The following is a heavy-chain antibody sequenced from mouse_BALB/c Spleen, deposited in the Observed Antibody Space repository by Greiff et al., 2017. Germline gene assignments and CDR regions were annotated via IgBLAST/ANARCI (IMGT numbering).Heavy chain of an antibody. Sequence: VQRVESGPEVVRPGVSVKISCKGSGYTFTDYAMHWVKQSHAKSLEWIGVISTYNGNTNYNQKFKGKATMTVDKSSSTAYMELARLTSEDSAIYYCARGSGYDGYAMDYWGQGTSVTVSS. CDR2: ISTYNGNT. CDR1: GYTFTDYA. D-gene: IGHD2-2*01. CDR3: ARGSGYDGYAMDY. J-gene: IGHJ4*01. V-gene: IGHV1-67*01.